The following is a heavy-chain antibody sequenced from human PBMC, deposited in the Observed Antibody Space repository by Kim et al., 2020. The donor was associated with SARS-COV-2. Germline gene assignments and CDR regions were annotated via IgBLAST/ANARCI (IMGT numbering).Heavy chain of an antibody. D-gene: IGHD4-17*01. Sequence: KSRVTISVDTSKNQYSLKLSSVTAADTAVYYCARQVVDYGDYKLHFGPDYWGQGTLVTVSS. CDR3: ARQVVDYGDYKLHFGPDY. J-gene: IGHJ4*02. V-gene: IGHV4-39*01.